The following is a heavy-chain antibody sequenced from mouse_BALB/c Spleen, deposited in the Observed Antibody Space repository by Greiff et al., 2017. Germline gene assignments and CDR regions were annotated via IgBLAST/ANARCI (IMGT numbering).Heavy chain of an antibody. CDR2: INPGSGGT. D-gene: IGHD2-3*01. CDR3: ARGVYDGSYFDY. V-gene: IGHV1-54*01. CDR1: GYAFTNYL. Sequence: QVQLQQSGAELVRPGTSVKVSCKASGYAFTNYLIEWVKQRPGQGLEWIGVINPGSGGTNYNEKFKGKATLTADKSSSTAYMQLSSLTSDDSAVYFCARGVYDGSYFDYWGQGTTLTVSS. J-gene: IGHJ2*01.